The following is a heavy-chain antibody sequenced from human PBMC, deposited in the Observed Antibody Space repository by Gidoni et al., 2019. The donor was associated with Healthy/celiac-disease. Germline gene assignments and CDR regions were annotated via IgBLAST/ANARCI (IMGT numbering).Heavy chain of an antibody. J-gene: IGHJ4*02. CDR2: IYYSGST. D-gene: IGHD5-12*01. CDR3: ARVGVEGRWLQSKYFDY. V-gene: IGHV4-31*03. CDR1: GGSISSGGYY. Sequence: QVQLQESGPGLVKPSQTLSLTCTVSGGSISSGGYYWSWIRQHPGKGLEWIGYIYYSGSTYYNPSLKSRVTISVDTSKNQFSLKLSSVTAADTAVYYCARVGVEGRWLQSKYFDYWGQGTLVTVSS.